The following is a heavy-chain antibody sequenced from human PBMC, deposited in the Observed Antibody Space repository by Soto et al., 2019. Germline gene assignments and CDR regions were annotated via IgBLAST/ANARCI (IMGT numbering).Heavy chain of an antibody. CDR3: AGDLAYYGSGRYYYGMDV. J-gene: IGHJ6*02. CDR2: ISAYNGNT. V-gene: IGHV1-18*01. CDR1: GYTFTSYG. D-gene: IGHD3-10*01. Sequence: QVQLVQSGAEVKKPGASVKVSCKASGYTFTSYGISWVRQAPGQGLEWLGWISAYNGNTNYAQKLQGRVTMTTDTSTSTSYMELRSLRSDDTAVYYCAGDLAYYGSGRYYYGMDVWGQGTTVTVSS.